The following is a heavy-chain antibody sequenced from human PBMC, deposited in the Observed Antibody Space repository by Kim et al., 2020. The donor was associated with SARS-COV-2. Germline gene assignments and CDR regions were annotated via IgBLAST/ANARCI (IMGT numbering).Heavy chain of an antibody. CDR3: ARDRAAATIFGGVRGRNAFGI. CDR1: GGSISSYY. J-gene: IGHJ3*02. D-gene: IGHD3-3*01. CDR2: IYYSGST. V-gene: IGHV4-59*13. Sequence: SETLSLTCTVSGGSISSYYWSWIRQPPGKGLEWIGYIYYSGSTNYNPSLKSRVTISVDTSKNQFSLKLSSVTAADTAVYYCARDRAAATIFGGVRGRNAFGIWGQGTMVTASS.